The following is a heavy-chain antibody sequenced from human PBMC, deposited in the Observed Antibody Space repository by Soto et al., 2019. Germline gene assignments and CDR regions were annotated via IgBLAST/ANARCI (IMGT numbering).Heavy chain of an antibody. D-gene: IGHD2-2*01. CDR1: GGSFSGYY. Sequence: ETLSLTCAVYGGSFSGYYGTWIRQTPGKGLEWIGEINHSGSTNYKPSLKSRVSISADTSKKQFSLNLTSVTAADTAVYYCARGECSSNYCFTRWALDIWGQGTVVTVSS. CDR3: ARGECSSNYCFTRWALDI. V-gene: IGHV4-34*01. CDR2: INHSGST. J-gene: IGHJ3*02.